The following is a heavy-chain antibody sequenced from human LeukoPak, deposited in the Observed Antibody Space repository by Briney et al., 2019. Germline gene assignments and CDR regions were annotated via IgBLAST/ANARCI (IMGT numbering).Heavy chain of an antibody. J-gene: IGHJ4*02. D-gene: IGHD3-10*01. CDR2: ISAYNGNT. Sequence: WASVKVSCKASGYTFTSYGISWVRQAPGEGLEWMGWISAYNGNTNYAQKLQGRVTMTTDTSTSTAYMELRSLRSDDTAVYYCARGRGAPLHKHEKDYWGQGTLVTVSS. CDR1: GYTFTSYG. CDR3: ARGRGAPLHKHEKDY. V-gene: IGHV1-18*01.